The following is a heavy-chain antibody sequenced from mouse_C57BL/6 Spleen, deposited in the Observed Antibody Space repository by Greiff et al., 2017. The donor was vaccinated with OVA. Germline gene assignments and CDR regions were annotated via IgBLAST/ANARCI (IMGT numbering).Heavy chain of an antibody. CDR2: ISSGGSYT. CDR3: ARHSSGYGAMDY. V-gene: IGHV5-6*02. Sequence: DVKLQESGGDLVKPGGSLKLSCAASGFTFSSYGMSWVRQTPDKRLEWVATISSGGSYTYYPDSVKGRFTISRDNAKNTLYLQMSSLKSEDTDMYYCARHSSGYGAMDYWGQGTSVTVSS. CDR1: GFTFSSYG. D-gene: IGHD3-2*02. J-gene: IGHJ4*01.